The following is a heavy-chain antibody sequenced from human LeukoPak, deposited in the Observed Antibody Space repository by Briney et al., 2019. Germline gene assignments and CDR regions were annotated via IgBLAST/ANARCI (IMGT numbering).Heavy chain of an antibody. J-gene: IGHJ5*02. CDR3: ATQQCSGGSCYSRAIWFDP. CDR1: GGSISSSSYY. V-gene: IGHV4-39*01. Sequence: SETLSLTCTVSGGSISSSSYYCGWIRQPPGKGLEWIASMYHSGNTYYNPSLGSRVTVSVDTSKNQLSLKLNSVTAADTAVYYCATQQCSGGSCYSRAIWFDPWGQGTLVTVSS. CDR2: MYHSGNT. D-gene: IGHD2-15*01.